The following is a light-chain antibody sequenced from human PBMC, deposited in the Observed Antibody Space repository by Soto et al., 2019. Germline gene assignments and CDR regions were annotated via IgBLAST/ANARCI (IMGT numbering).Light chain of an antibody. CDR2: DAS. J-gene: IGKJ3*01. V-gene: IGKV1-33*01. CDR1: QDITYF. Sequence: DIQMTQSPSSLSASVGDRVTITCQASQDITYFLYWFQKKPGKGPKLLIYDASNLITGVPSRFSGSGSGTHFTFTISSLQPEDIATYYCQQYDTLPFAFGPGTTVDIK. CDR3: QQYDTLPFA.